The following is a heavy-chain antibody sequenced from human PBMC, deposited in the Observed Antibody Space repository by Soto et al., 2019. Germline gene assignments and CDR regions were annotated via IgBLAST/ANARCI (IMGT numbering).Heavy chain of an antibody. CDR2: IYYSGST. J-gene: IGHJ4*02. Sequence: SETLSLTCTVAGGSISSYYWSWIRQPPGKGLEWIGYIYYSGSTNYNPSLKSRVTISVDTSKNQFSLKLSSVTAADTAVYYCARGYGIAAAGIYSWGQGTLVTVSS. CDR1: GGSISSYY. V-gene: IGHV4-59*01. CDR3: ARGYGIAAAGIYS. D-gene: IGHD6-13*01.